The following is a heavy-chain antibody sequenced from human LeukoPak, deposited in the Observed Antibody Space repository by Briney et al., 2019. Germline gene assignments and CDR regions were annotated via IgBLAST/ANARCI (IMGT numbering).Heavy chain of an antibody. CDR2: IYYSGST. V-gene: IGHV4-59*08. J-gene: IGHJ4*02. Sequence: PSETLSLTCTVSGGSISSYYWSWIRQPPGKGLDWIGYIYYSGSTNYNPSLESRVTISVDTSKNQFSLRLNSVTAADTAVYYCAGGDWLLPGDAGGRAYYFDYWGQGTLVTVSS. CDR1: GGSISSYY. D-gene: IGHD3-9*01. CDR3: AGGDWLLPGDAGGRAYYFDY.